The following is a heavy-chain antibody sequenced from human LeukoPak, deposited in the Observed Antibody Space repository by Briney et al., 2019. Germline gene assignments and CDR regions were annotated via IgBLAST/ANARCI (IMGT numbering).Heavy chain of an antibody. V-gene: IGHV4-4*02. D-gene: IGHD2-15*01. CDR1: GVSISSSNW. J-gene: IGHJ3*02. CDR3: ARDASGCSGGSCAFDI. Sequence: SETLSLTCAASGVSISSSNWWSWVRQPPGERLGWIGEIYHSGSTNYNPSLKSRVTISVDKSKNQFYLKLSSVTAADTAVYYCARDASGCSGGSCAFDIWGQGTIVTVSS. CDR2: IYHSGST.